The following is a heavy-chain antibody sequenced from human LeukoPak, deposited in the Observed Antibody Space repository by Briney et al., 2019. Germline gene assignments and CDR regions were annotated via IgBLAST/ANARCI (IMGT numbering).Heavy chain of an antibody. CDR2: IYHSGST. CDR3: ARLLRVGYCSTTTCSWFDP. D-gene: IGHD2-2*03. J-gene: IGHJ5*02. CDR1: GGSMSSSNW. Sequence: SETLSLTCDVSGGSMSSSNWWSWVRQPPGKGLEWIGEIYHSGSTNYNPSLKSRVTISVDKSKNQFSLKLSSVTAADTAVYYCARLLRVGYCSTTTCSWFDPWGQGTLVTVSS. V-gene: IGHV4-4*02.